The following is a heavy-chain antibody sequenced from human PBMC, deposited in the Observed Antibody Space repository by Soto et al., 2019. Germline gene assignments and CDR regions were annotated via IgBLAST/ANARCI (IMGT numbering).Heavy chain of an antibody. Sequence: QVQLEQSGPEVRKPGASVKVSCKASGFNFVNYGISWVRLAPGRGLEWMGWINVEDGNTNYPQKVQGRVTLTTDTSTRTVYMELRSLRSADTAVYFCARVGAARVLWDFDYWGQGTLVTVST. CDR1: GFNFVNYG. V-gene: IGHV1-18*01. J-gene: IGHJ4*02. D-gene: IGHD1-26*01. CDR3: ARVGAARVLWDFDY. CDR2: INVEDGNT.